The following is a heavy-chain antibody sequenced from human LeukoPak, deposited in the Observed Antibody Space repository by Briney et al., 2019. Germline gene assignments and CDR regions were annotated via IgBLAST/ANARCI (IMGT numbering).Heavy chain of an antibody. D-gene: IGHD3-16*02. CDR2: IKQGGSEK. CDR3: ARADYDYVWGSYRQYYFDY. J-gene: IGHJ4*02. Sequence: GGSLRLSCAASGFTFSSYWMSWVRQAPGKGPEWVANIKQGGSEKYYVDSVKGRFTISRDNAKNPLYLQMNSLRAEDTAVYYCARADYDYVWGSYRQYYFDYWGQGTLVTVSS. V-gene: IGHV3-7*01. CDR1: GFTFSSYW.